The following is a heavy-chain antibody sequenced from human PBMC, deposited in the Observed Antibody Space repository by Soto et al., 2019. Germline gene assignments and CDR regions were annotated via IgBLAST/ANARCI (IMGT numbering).Heavy chain of an antibody. D-gene: IGHD3-9*01. Sequence: SETLSLTCAVYGGSFSGYYWSWIRQPPGKGLEWIGEINHSGSTNYNPSLKSRVTISVDTSKNQFSLKLSSVTAADTAVYYCARGPRYYDILTGYLPEFDYWGQGTLVTVSS. J-gene: IGHJ4*02. CDR2: INHSGST. CDR3: ARGPRYYDILTGYLPEFDY. CDR1: GGSFSGYY. V-gene: IGHV4-34*01.